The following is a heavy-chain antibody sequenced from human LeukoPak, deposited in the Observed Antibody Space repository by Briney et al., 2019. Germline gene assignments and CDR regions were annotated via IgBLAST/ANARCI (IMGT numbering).Heavy chain of an antibody. CDR1: GGSFSGHS. Sequence: PSETLSLTCAVYGGSFSGHSWSWIRQPPGKGLEWIGEVIHGGSTNYNPSLKSRVTISVDTSKNQFSLRLRSVTAADTAVYYCAREGLNMIRGVIPKEAWGWFDPWGQGTLVTVSS. D-gene: IGHD3-10*01. CDR3: AREGLNMIRGVIPKEAWGWFDP. V-gene: IGHV4-34*12. CDR2: VIHGGST. J-gene: IGHJ5*02.